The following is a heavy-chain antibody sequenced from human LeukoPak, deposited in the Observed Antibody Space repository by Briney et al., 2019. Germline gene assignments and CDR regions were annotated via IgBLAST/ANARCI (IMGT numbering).Heavy chain of an antibody. V-gene: IGHV7-4-1*02. Sequence: ASVKVSCKASGYTFTSYAMNWVRQAPGQGLEWMGWINTNTGNPTYAQGFTGRFVFSLDTSVSTAYLQISSLKAEDTAVYYCAIFLGYCSSTSCYGANYYFDYWGQGTLVTVSS. J-gene: IGHJ4*02. CDR3: AIFLGYCSSTSCYGANYYFDY. D-gene: IGHD2-2*01. CDR1: GYTFTSYA. CDR2: INTNTGNP.